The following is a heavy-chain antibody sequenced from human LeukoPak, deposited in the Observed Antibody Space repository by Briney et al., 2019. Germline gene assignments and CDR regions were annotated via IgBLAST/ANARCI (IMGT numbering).Heavy chain of an antibody. V-gene: IGHV4-59*08. CDR2: IYNSWNT. CDR3: ARQIRYNYGPGFDF. J-gene: IGHJ4*02. CDR1: NGSISSYS. D-gene: IGHD5-18*01. Sequence: SETLSLTCTVSNGSISSYSWSWIRQPPGKGLEWIGYIYNSWNTNYNPSLKSRVTMSVDTSKNQFSLRLSSVTAADTAVYYCARQIRYNYGPGFDFWGQGALVTVSS.